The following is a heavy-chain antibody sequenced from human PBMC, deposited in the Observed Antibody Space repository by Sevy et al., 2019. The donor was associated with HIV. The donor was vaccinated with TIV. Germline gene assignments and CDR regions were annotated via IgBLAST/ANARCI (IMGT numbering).Heavy chain of an antibody. CDR2: ISYDGSNK. V-gene: IGHV3-30*18. D-gene: IGHD6-19*01. CDR3: ANADSSGWYFDY. Sequence: GGSLRLSCAASGFTFSSYGMHWVRQAPGKGLEWVAVISYDGSNKYYADSVKGRFTISRDNSKNTRYLQMNSLRAEDTAVYYCANADSSGWYFDYWGQGTLVTVSS. CDR1: GFTFSSYG. J-gene: IGHJ4*02.